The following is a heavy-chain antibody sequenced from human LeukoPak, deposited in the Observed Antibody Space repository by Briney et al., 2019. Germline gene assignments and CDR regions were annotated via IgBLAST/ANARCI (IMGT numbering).Heavy chain of an antibody. D-gene: IGHD5-24*01. CDR1: GGSISSYY. CDR3: VRDWDGYNFFDY. J-gene: IGHJ4*02. Sequence: SETLSLTCTVSGGSISSYYWSWIRQPPGKGLEWIGYIYYSGSTNYNPSLKSRVTISVDTSKNQFSLRLSSVTAADTAVYYCVRDWDGYNFFDYWGQGTLVTVSS. CDR2: IYYSGST. V-gene: IGHV4-59*01.